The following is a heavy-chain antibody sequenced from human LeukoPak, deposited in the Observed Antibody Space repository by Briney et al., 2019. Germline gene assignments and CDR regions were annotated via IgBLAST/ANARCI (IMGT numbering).Heavy chain of an antibody. J-gene: IGHJ4*02. CDR2: ISGSGGST. Sequence: PGGSLRLSCAVSGFIFSDYYMSWIRQAPGKGLEWVSAISGSGGSTYYADSVKGRFTISRDNAKNSVYLQMNSLRAEDTAVYYCARDLVVATGPDYWGQGTLVTVSS. CDR1: GFIFSDYY. D-gene: IGHD5-12*01. CDR3: ARDLVVATGPDY. V-gene: IGHV3-11*04.